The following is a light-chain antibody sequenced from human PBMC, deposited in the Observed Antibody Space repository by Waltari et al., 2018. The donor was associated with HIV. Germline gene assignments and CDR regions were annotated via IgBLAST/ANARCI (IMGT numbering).Light chain of an antibody. CDR3: QVWDRSSDHWV. V-gene: IGLV3-21*04. J-gene: IGLJ3*02. Sequence: SYVLTPPPSVSVAPGKTATITCGGINIGSKIVHWCQQKPGQAPVLVIYYDNDRPSGIPERFSGSNSGNTATLTISRVEAGDEAVYYCQVWDRSSDHWVFGGGTKLTVL. CDR2: YDN. CDR1: NIGSKI.